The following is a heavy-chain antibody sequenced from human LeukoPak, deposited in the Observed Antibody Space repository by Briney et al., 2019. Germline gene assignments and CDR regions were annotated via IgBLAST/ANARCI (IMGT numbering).Heavy chain of an antibody. V-gene: IGHV1-18*01. CDR1: GGTFSSYA. CDR3: ARGPLYSYYGSGSYYIY. J-gene: IGHJ4*02. CDR2: ISGYNGNT. Sequence: ASVKVSCKASGGTFSSYAISWVRQAPGQGLEWMGWISGYNGNTNYAQKLQGRVTMTRDTSISTAYMELSRLRSDDTAVYYCARGPLYSYYGSGSYYIYWGQGTLVTVSS. D-gene: IGHD3-10*01.